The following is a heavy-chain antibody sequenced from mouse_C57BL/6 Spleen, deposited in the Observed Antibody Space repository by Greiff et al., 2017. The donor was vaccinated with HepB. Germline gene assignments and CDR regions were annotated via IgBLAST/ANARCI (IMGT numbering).Heavy chain of an antibody. V-gene: IGHV14-4*01. D-gene: IGHD2-1*01. CDR2: IDPENGDT. Sequence: VHVKQSGAELVRPGASVKLSCTASGFNIKDDYMHWVKQRPEQGLEWIGWIDPENGDTEYASKFQGKATITADTSSNTAYLQLSSLTSEDTAVYYCTRGNYSWFAYWGQGTLVTVSA. J-gene: IGHJ3*01. CDR3: TRGNYSWFAY. CDR1: GFNIKDDY.